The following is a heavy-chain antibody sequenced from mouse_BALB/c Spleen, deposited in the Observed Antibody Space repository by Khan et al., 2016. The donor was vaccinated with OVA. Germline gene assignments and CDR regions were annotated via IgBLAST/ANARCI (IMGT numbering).Heavy chain of an antibody. CDR1: GFTFSTYG. Sequence: DVHLVESGGGLVQPGGSRKLSCAASGFTFSTYGMHWVRQAPEKGLEWVAYISGDSSTIYYADTVKCRFTISRDNPKKTLFLQMTSLMSEDTARYYCATSYFYGYYFDYWGPGTTLTVSS. V-gene: IGHV5-17*02. CDR2: ISGDSSTI. J-gene: IGHJ2*01. D-gene: IGHD1-1*01. CDR3: ATSYFYGYYFDY.